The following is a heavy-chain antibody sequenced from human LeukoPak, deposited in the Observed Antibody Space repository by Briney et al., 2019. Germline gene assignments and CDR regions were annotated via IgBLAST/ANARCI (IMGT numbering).Heavy chain of an antibody. V-gene: IGHV1-2*02. CDR1: GYTFTGYY. J-gene: IGHJ3*02. CDR2: INPNSGGT. Sequence: ASVKVSCKASGYTFTGYYMHWVRQAPGQGLEWMGWINPNSGGTNYAQKFQGRVTMTRDTSISTAYMELSRLRSDDTAVSYCARVNDFWSGHDAFDIWGQGTMVTVSS. D-gene: IGHD3-3*01. CDR3: ARVNDFWSGHDAFDI.